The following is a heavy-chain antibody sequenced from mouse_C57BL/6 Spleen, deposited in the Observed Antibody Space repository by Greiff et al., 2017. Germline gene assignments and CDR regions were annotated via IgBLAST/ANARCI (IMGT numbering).Heavy chain of an antibody. CDR3: ARGDLDY. Sequence: QVLLQQSGPVLVKPGASVKISCKASGYSFTSYYIHWLQHRPGQGLEWIGWIYPGSGTTTYNEKFKGKATLTADTSSSTAYMQLSSLTSEDSAVYYCARGDLDYWGQGTTLTVSS. CDR2: IYPGSGTT. V-gene: IGHV1-66*01. J-gene: IGHJ2*01. CDR1: GYSFTSYY.